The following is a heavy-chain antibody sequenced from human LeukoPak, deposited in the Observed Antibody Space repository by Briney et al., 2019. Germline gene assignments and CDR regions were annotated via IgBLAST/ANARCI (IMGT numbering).Heavy chain of an antibody. V-gene: IGHV3-33*01. J-gene: IGHJ4*02. CDR2: IWYDGSNK. Sequence: PGGSLRLSCAASGFTFSSYGMHWVRQAPGKGLEWVAVIWYDGSNKYYADSVKGRFTISRDNSKNTLYLQMNSLRAEDTAVYYFARGVEAAGFFDYWGQGTLVTVSS. D-gene: IGHD6-13*01. CDR3: ARGVEAAGFFDY. CDR1: GFTFSSYG.